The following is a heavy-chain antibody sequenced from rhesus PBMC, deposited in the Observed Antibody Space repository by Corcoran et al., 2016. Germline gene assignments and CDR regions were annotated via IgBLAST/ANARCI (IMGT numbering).Heavy chain of an antibody. CDR2: ISYTDGRT. D-gene: IGHD4-29*01. Sequence: EVQLVETGGGLVQPGGSLRLSWSASGFTFSTYGMNWVRQAPGKGRVWVLDISYTDGRTDNAPSVKGRFPRSKDNSKHTLSLQMNSLRAGDTAVYYCAKREDSGSFRYFDSWGQGVLVTVSS. V-gene: IGHV3S5*01. J-gene: IGHJ4*01. CDR1: GFTFSTYG. CDR3: AKREDSGSFRYFDS.